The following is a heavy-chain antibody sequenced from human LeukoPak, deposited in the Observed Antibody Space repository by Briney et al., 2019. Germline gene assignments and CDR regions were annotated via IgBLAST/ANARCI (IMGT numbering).Heavy chain of an antibody. D-gene: IGHD3-22*01. J-gene: IGHJ5*02. Sequence: SETLSLTCAVSGGSISSSNWWSWVRPPPGKGLEWIGEIYHSGSTNYNPPLKSRVTISVDKSKNQFSLKLSSVTAADTAVYYCARARYYDSSGGYLAWGQGTLVTVSS. V-gene: IGHV4-4*02. CDR2: IYHSGST. CDR1: GGSISSSNW. CDR3: ARARYYDSSGGYLA.